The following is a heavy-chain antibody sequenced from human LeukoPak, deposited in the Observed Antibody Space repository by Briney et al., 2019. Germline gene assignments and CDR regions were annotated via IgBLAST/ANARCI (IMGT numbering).Heavy chain of an antibody. CDR3: ARSRKYCSGGSCYLTLDY. CDR1: GGSFSGYY. V-gene: IGHV4-34*01. D-gene: IGHD2-15*01. CDR2: TNHSGST. J-gene: IGHJ4*02. Sequence: SETLSLTCAVYGGSFSGYYWSWIRQPPGKGLEWIGETNHSGSTNYNPSLKSRVTISVDTSKNQFSLKLSSVTAADTAVYYCARSRKYCSGGSCYLTLDYWGQGTLVTVSS.